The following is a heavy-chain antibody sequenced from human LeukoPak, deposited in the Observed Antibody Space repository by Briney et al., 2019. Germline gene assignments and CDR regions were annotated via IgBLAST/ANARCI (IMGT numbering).Heavy chain of an antibody. Sequence: TGGSLRLSCAASGFIFNSYAMGWARQAPGKGLEWVSFISANGGNTYYAESVKGRFTISRDNNKNTVHLQMSSLRAEDTAVYYCAKDRDQWDVRRWFDSWGQGTLVTVSS. J-gene: IGHJ5*01. CDR1: GFIFNSYA. V-gene: IGHV3-23*01. D-gene: IGHD1-26*01. CDR2: ISANGGNT. CDR3: AKDRDQWDVRRWFDS.